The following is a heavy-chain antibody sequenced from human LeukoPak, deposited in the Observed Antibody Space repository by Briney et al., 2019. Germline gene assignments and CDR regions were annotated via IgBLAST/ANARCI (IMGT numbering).Heavy chain of an antibody. Sequence: PGGSLGLSCAASGFTFSNAWMSWVRQAPGKGLEWVGRIKSKTDGGTTDYAAPVKGRFTISRDDSKNTLYLQMNSLKTEDTAVYYCTTGRGYCSSTSCYTAVLYYYYYMDVWGKGTTVTVSS. CDR3: TTGRGYCSSTSCYTAVLYYYYYMDV. V-gene: IGHV3-15*01. D-gene: IGHD2-2*02. J-gene: IGHJ6*03. CDR2: IKSKTDGGTT. CDR1: GFTFSNAW.